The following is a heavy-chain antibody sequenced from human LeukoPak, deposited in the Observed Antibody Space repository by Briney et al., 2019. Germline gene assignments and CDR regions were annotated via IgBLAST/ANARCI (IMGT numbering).Heavy chain of an antibody. J-gene: IGHJ6*02. V-gene: IGHV4-59*01. CDR1: GGSFSGYY. D-gene: IGHD3-10*01. Sequence: PSETLSLTCAVYGGSFSGYYWSWIRQPPGKGLEWIGYIYYSGSTNYNPSLKSRVTISVDTSKNQFSLKLSSVTAADTAVYYCARDRMVRGVIKGMDVWGQGTTVTVPS. CDR3: ARDRMVRGVIKGMDV. CDR2: IYYSGST.